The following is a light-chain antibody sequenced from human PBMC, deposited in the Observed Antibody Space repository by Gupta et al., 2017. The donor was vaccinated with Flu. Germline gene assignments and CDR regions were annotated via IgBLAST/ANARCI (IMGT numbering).Light chain of an antibody. Sequence: EKVMTQSPATLSVSPGERASLSCRASQSVGSDLAWYQQKPNQPPKLLIYGASSRATGVPARFSGSGSGTEFTLTISRGQSEDFAVYYCQQDNNWPWTFGQGTKVEVK. CDR1: QSVGSD. V-gene: IGKV3-15*01. J-gene: IGKJ1*01. CDR2: GAS. CDR3: QQDNNWPWT.